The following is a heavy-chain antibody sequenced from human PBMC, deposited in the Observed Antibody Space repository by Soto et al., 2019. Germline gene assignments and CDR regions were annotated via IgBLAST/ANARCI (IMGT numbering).Heavy chain of an antibody. Sequence: GSLRLYCAAAGFTFRSYSMNWVRQAPGTGLEWVSYISSSSSTIYYADSVKGRFTISRDNAKNSLYLQMNSLRAEDTAVYYCARDLLHDYIWGSYRYLRSYFDYWGQGTLVTSPQ. V-gene: IGHV3-48*01. J-gene: IGHJ4*02. CDR3: ARDLLHDYIWGSYRYLRSYFDY. CDR2: ISSSSSTI. D-gene: IGHD3-16*02. CDR1: GFTFRSYS.